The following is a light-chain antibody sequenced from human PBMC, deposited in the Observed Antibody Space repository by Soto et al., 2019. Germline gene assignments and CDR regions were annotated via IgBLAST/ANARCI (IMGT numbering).Light chain of an antibody. V-gene: IGLV2-14*01. Sequence: QSALTQPASVSGSPGQSITISCTGTSSDVGGYNYVSWYQQHPGKAPKLMIYDVSNRPSGVSNRFSGSKSGNTASLTISGLQAEDEADYYCRSYTSSPSLWVFGTGTKLTVL. J-gene: IGLJ1*01. CDR2: DVS. CDR1: SSDVGGYNY. CDR3: RSYTSSPSLWV.